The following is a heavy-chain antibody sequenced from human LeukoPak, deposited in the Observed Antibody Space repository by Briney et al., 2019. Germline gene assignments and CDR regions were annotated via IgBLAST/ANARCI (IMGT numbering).Heavy chain of an antibody. CDR2: ISGSGGST. V-gene: IGHV3-23*01. J-gene: IGHJ4*02. Sequence: GGSLRLSCAASGFTFSSYAMSWVRQAPGKGLEWVSAISGSGGSTYYADSVKGRFTISRDNSKNTLYLQMNSLRAEDTAVYYCAKVLRITMIVVVLPTFDYWGQGTLVTVSS. CDR3: AKVLRITMIVVVLPTFDY. D-gene: IGHD3-22*01. CDR1: GFTFSSYA.